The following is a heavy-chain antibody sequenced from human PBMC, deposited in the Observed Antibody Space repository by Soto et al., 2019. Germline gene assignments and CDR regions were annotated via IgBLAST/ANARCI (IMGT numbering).Heavy chain of an antibody. J-gene: IGHJ5*02. Sequence: LSLTCTVSGGSITTGGYYWSWIRXHPGKGLEWIGYIYYSGSAYYNPSLKSRVTISVDTSKNQFSLKLSSVTAADTAVYYCARVVPMYCGGVSGYYSWFAPWGQGTLVTVSS. D-gene: IGHD2-15*01. CDR2: IYYSGSA. CDR3: ARVVPMYCGGVSGYYSWFAP. CDR1: GGSITTGGYY. V-gene: IGHV4-31*03.